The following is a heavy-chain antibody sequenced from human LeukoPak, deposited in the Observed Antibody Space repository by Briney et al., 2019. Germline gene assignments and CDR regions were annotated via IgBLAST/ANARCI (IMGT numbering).Heavy chain of an antibody. D-gene: IGHD6-13*01. CDR1: GGSISRSSYY. J-gene: IGHJ6*03. V-gene: IGHV4-39*07. CDR3: ARVYSSSWYVLPTYYYYYYRDV. Sequence: SETLSLTCTVSGGSISRSSYYWGWIRQPPGKGLEWIGSIYYSGSTYYNPSLKSRVSISVDTSKNQFSLKLSSVTDADTAVYYCARVYSSSWYVLPTYYYYYYRDVWGKGTTVTVPS. CDR2: IYYSGST.